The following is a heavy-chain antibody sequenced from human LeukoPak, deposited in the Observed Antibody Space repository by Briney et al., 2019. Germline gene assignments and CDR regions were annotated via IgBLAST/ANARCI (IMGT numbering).Heavy chain of an antibody. J-gene: IGHJ4*02. CDR1: GYTITELP. D-gene: IGHD1-26*01. Sequence: ASVTLSCKVSGYTITELPIHWVRQAPGKGLEWIGGFDPDEGETVYAQLFQGRITMTEDTSSDTASMQLTILRSEDTAVYYCATGTSGSYYVGIVRPIDYWGQGTLVTVSS. CDR3: ATGTSGSYYVGIVRPIDY. CDR2: FDPDEGET. V-gene: IGHV1-24*01.